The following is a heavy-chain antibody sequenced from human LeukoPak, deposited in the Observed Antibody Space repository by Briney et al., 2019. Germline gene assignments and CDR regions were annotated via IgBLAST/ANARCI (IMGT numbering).Heavy chain of an antibody. CDR3: AREIANWFDP. Sequence: GGSLRLSCAASGFTFSNYGMHWVRQAPGKGLEWVAIIWYDGSDKYYADSVKGRFTISRGSSKNTLYLQMNSLRDEDTAVYYCAREIANWFDPWGQGTLVTVSS. CDR1: GFTFSNYG. D-gene: IGHD2-21*01. V-gene: IGHV3-33*01. CDR2: IWYDGSDK. J-gene: IGHJ5*02.